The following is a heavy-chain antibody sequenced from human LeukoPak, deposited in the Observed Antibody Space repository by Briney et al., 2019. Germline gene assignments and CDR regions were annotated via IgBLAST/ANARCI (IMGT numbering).Heavy chain of an antibody. CDR2: IIPIFGTA. V-gene: IGHV1-69*13. D-gene: IGHD6-13*01. CDR1: GDTFTSYA. J-gene: IGHJ4*02. Sequence: GGPVKVSCKASGDTFTSYAISWVRHAPGEGLEWRGDIIPIFGTANYAQKFQGRVTITADESTSTACMELSSLRSEYTAVYFCARAGIAAAGTLDFWGQGNLVTVSS. CDR3: ARAGIAAAGTLDF.